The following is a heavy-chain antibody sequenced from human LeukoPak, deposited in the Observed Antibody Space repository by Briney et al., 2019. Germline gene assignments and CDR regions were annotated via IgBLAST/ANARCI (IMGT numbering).Heavy chain of an antibody. CDR2: IYYIGGT. CDR1: GGSISSYY. D-gene: IGHD6-13*01. V-gene: IGHV4-59*12. Sequence: SETLSLTCTVSGGSISSYYWSWIRQPPGKGLEWIGYIYYIGGTNYNPSLKSRVTISVDTSKNQFSLKLSSVTAADTAVYYCAREARAAAMSWFDPWGQGTLVTVSS. CDR3: AREARAAAMSWFDP. J-gene: IGHJ5*02.